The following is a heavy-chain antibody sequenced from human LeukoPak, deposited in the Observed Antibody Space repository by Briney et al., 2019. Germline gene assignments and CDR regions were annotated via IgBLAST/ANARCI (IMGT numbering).Heavy chain of an antibody. CDR2: ISSSSSYI. V-gene: IGHV3-21*01. J-gene: IGHJ4*02. D-gene: IGHD4-17*01. CDR1: GFTFSSYS. Sequence: GGSLRLSCAASGFTFSSYSMNWVRQAPGKGLEWVSSISSSSSYIYYADSVKGRFTISRDNAKNSLYLQMNSLRAEDTAVYYCARAFGYGDYYYFDYWGQGTLVTVSS. CDR3: ARAFGYGDYYYFDY.